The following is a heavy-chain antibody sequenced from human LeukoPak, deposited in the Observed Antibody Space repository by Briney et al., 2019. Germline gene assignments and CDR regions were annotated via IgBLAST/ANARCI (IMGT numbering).Heavy chain of an antibody. CDR3: ARAQSERLRYFDWLPFY. J-gene: IGHJ4*02. D-gene: IGHD3-9*01. CDR2: INTDGTST. CDR1: GFTFSAYW. Sequence: PGGSLRLSCAASGFTFSAYWMHWVRQAPGKGLVWVSRINTDGTSTSYTDSVKGRFTISRDDSKNTVYLQMNSLRVEDTAVYYCARAQSERLRYFDWLPFYWGQGTQVTVSS. V-gene: IGHV3-74*01.